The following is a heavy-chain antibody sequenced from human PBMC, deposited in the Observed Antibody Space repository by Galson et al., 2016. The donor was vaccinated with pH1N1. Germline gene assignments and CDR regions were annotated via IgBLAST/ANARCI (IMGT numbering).Heavy chain of an antibody. D-gene: IGHD2-15*01. V-gene: IGHV3-30*04. CDR2: TSSDDNRR. CDR3: ARAVFSDVELVDFYFDF. Sequence: SLRLSCAASGFSLSHYYMHWVRQAPGKGLEWVAVTSSDDNRRYYAESVKGRFTISRDNSRSTLYLQMDSLRPEDTAVYFCARAVFSDVELVDFYFDFWGQGTLVTVSS. J-gene: IGHJ4*02. CDR1: GFSLSHYY.